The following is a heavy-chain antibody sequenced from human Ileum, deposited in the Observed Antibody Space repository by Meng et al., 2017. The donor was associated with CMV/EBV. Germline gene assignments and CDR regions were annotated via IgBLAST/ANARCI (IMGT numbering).Heavy chain of an antibody. V-gene: IGHV4-39*07. Sequence: QMHLQEAGPGLVKPAETLSLTCAASGGPISSGSHSWAWFRQPPGKRLEWIGSMYFSGIADYNPSLKSRVTISLHATQKQFSLRLTSVTAADSAVYFCARDLTNKWFYYWGQGTLVTVSS. CDR1: GGPISSGSHS. J-gene: IGHJ4*02. CDR2: MYFSGIA. CDR3: ARDLTNKWFYY. D-gene: IGHD1-26*01.